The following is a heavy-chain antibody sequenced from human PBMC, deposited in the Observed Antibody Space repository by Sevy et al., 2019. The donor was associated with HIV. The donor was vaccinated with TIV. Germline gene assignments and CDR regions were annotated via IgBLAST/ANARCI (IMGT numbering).Heavy chain of an antibody. CDR3: ATPLPSGWYEGTGGYFDL. D-gene: IGHD6-19*01. V-gene: IGHV4-39*01. J-gene: IGHJ2*01. CDR1: GGSISSSRYY. CDR2: LYSTGAT. Sequence: SETLSLTCTISGGSISSSRYYWGWIRQPPGKGLEWMGSLYSTGATSYNPSLESRVTVSADTSRNRFYLKLDSVSAADTAVYYYATPLPSGWYEGTGGYFDLWGRGTLVTVSS.